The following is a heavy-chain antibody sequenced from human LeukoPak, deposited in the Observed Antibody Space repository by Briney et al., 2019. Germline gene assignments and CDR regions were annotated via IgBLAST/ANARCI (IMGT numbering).Heavy chain of an antibody. D-gene: IGHD2-21*02. J-gene: IGHJ4*02. Sequence: PGGSLRLSCAASGFTFSSYAMNWVRQAPGKGLEWVSAISGSGGSTYYADSVKGRFTISRDNSKNTLYLQMNSLRAEDTAVYYCAKDLGGVTGSFDYWGQGTLVTVSS. CDR3: AKDLGGVTGSFDY. CDR1: GFTFSSYA. CDR2: ISGSGGST. V-gene: IGHV3-23*01.